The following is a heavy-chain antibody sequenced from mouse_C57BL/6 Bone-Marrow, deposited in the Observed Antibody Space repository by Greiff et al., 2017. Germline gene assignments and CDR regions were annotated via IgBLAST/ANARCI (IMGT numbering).Heavy chain of an antibody. Sequence: VQLQQSGAELARPGASVKLSCKASGYTFTSYGISWVKQRTGQGLEWIGEIHPRSGNTYYNEKFKGKATLTADKSSSTAYLELRSLTSEDSAVYFCASPITTGGADYGGQGTTLTVSS. J-gene: IGHJ2*01. CDR1: GYTFTSYG. D-gene: IGHD1-1*01. CDR2: IHPRSGNT. CDR3: ASPITTGGADY. V-gene: IGHV1-81*01.